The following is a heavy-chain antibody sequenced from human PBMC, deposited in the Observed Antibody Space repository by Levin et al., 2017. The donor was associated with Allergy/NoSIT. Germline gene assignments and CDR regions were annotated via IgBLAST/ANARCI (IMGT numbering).Heavy chain of an antibody. CDR1: GFTFSSYG. CDR3: AKDRGEQWLVGY. Sequence: PGGSLRLSCAASGFTFSSYGMHWVRQAPGKGLEWVAVISYDGSNKYYADSVKGRFTISRDNSKNTLYLQMNSLRAEDTAVYYCAKDRGEQWLVGYWGQGTLVTVSS. V-gene: IGHV3-30*18. J-gene: IGHJ4*02. CDR2: ISYDGSNK. D-gene: IGHD6-19*01.